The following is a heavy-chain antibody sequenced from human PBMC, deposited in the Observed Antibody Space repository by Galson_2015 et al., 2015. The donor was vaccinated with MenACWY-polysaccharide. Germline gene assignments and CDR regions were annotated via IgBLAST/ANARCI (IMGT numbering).Heavy chain of an antibody. CDR1: GSTFSSFD. CDR3: AREFTGDASSWYYWYFDL. V-gene: IGHV3-13*01. D-gene: IGHD6-13*01. CDR2: IGTGGDT. J-gene: IGHJ2*01. Sequence: SLRLSCAASGSTFSSFDMHWVRHVIGKGLEWVAAIGTGGDTYYSGSVKGRFTISSENAKNSLYLQMNSLRAGDTAVYYCAREFTGDASSWYYWYFDLWGRGTLVTVSS.